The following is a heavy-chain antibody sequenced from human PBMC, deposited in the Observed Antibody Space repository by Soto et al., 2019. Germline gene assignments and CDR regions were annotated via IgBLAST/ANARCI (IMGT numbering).Heavy chain of an antibody. Sequence: PXXTLSLPCAVSGGSISSSNWWSWVRQPPGKGLEWIGEIYHSGSTNYNPSLKSRVTISVDKSKNQFSLKLSHVTAADTAVYYCARDKITGLFDYWGQGTLVTVSS. J-gene: IGHJ4*02. CDR3: ARDKITGLFDY. V-gene: IGHV4-4*02. CDR1: GGSISSSNW. D-gene: IGHD2-8*02. CDR2: IYHSGST.